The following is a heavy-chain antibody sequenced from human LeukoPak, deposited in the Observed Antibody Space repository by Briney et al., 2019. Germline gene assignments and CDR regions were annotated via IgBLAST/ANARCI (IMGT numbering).Heavy chain of an antibody. CDR1: GFTFSSYS. CDR2: ISSSSSYI. J-gene: IGHJ4*02. D-gene: IGHD6-19*01. V-gene: IGHV3-21*04. CDR3: AKGYSSGWFPLDY. Sequence: GGSLRLSCAASGFTFSSYSMNWVRQAPGKGLEWVSSISSSSSYIYYADSVKGRFTISRDNSKNTLYLQMNSLRAEDSAVYYCAKGYSSGWFPLDYWGQGTLVTVSS.